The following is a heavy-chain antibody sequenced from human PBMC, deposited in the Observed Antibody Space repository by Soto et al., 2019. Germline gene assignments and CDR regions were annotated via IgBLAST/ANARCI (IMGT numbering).Heavy chain of an antibody. Sequence: GGSLRLSCAASGFTFGTYAMHWVRQAPGKGLEWVAGIWYDGRIENYADSVKGRFSISRDNSKSTVSLHMNSLRVEDTAIYYCARADCGGQCACDYWGQGALVTVSS. V-gene: IGHV3-33*01. D-gene: IGHD2-21*01. CDR3: ARADCGGQCACDY. CDR1: GFTFGTYA. CDR2: IWYDGRIE. J-gene: IGHJ4*02.